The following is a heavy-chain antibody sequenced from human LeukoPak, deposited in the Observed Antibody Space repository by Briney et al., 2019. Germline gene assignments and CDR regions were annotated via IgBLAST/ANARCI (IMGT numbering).Heavy chain of an antibody. CDR1: GGTFSSYA. Sequence: ASVKVSCKASGGTFSSYAISWVRQAPGQGLEWMGWINPNSGGTNYAQKFQGRVTMTRDTSISTAYMELSRLRSDDTAVYYCARDRALTGYHYWGQGTLVTVSS. CDR3: ARDRALTGYHY. V-gene: IGHV1-2*02. CDR2: INPNSGGT. J-gene: IGHJ4*02. D-gene: IGHD3-9*01.